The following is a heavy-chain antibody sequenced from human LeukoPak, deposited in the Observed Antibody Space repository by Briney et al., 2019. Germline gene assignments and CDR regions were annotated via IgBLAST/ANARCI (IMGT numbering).Heavy chain of an antibody. J-gene: IGHJ4*02. Sequence: PSETLSLTCAVYGGSFSGYYWSWIRQPPGRGLEWIGEINHSGSTNYNPSLKSRVTISVDTSKNQFSLKLSSVTAADTAVYYCARAVTMIVVAQYYFDYWGQGTLVTVSS. V-gene: IGHV4-34*01. CDR1: GGSFSGYY. CDR3: ARAVTMIVVAQYYFDY. D-gene: IGHD3-22*01. CDR2: INHSGST.